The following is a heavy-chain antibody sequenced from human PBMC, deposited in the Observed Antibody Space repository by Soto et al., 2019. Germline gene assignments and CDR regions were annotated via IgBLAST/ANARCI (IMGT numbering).Heavy chain of an antibody. J-gene: IGHJ5*02. CDR1: GGSISSYY. V-gene: IGHV4-4*07. CDR2: IYTSGST. Sequence: PSETLSLTCTVSGGSISSYYWSWIRQPAGKGLEWIGRIYTSGSTNYNPSLKSRVTMSVDTSKNQFSLKLSSVTAADTAVDYCARGNRVATIGDWFDPWGQGTLVTVSS. D-gene: IGHD5-12*01. CDR3: ARGNRVATIGDWFDP.